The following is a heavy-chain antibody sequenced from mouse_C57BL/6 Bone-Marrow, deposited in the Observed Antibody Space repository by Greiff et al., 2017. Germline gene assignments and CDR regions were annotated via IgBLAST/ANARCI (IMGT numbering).Heavy chain of an antibody. CDR1: GYTFTDYE. J-gene: IGHJ1*03. D-gene: IGHD2-3*01. Sequence: QVQLQQSGAELVRPGASVTLSCKASGYTFTDYEMHWVKQTPVHGLEWIGAIDPETGGTAYNQKFKGKAILTADKSSSTAYMELRSLTSEDSAVYDGTRSGDGYHWYFDVWGTGTTVTVSS. CDR3: TRSGDGYHWYFDV. V-gene: IGHV1-15*01. CDR2: IDPETGGT.